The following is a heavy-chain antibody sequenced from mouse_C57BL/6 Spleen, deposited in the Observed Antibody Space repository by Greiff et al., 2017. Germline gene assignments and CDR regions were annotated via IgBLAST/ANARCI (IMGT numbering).Heavy chain of an antibody. CDR3: ARPEGYYDYDGAMDY. J-gene: IGHJ4*01. V-gene: IGHV5-17*01. Sequence: DVMLVESGGGLVKPGGSLKLSCAASGFTFSDYGMHWVRQAPEKGLEWVAYISSGSSTIYYADTVKGRFTISRDNAKNTLFLQMTSLRSEDTAMYYCARPEGYYDYDGAMDYWGQGTSVTVSS. D-gene: IGHD2-4*01. CDR2: ISSGSSTI. CDR1: GFTFSDYG.